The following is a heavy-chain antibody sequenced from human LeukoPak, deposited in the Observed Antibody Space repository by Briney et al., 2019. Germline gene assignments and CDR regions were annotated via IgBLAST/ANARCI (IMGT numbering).Heavy chain of an antibody. J-gene: IGHJ4*02. D-gene: IGHD6-19*01. Sequence: GGSLTLSCAVSGFSVSSFGMSWVRQAPGKGLEWISAISVDGEIAYYADSVKGRFIISRDNSKNTLYLQMSSLRAEDTAVYYCAQGYSSGWYPYWGQGPLVSVSS. V-gene: IGHV3-23*01. CDR1: GFSVSSFG. CDR2: ISVDGEIA. CDR3: AQGYSSGWYPY.